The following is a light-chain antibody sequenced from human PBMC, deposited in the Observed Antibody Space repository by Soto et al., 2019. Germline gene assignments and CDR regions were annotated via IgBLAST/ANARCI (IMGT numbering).Light chain of an antibody. Sequence: DIQMTQSPSTLSASVGDRVTITCRASQSISNCLAWYQQKPGKAPKLLIYDASSLECGVPSRFSGSGSGTEFTLTISSLQPNDVATYYCQKYNSSSFTFGGGTKVEIK. CDR2: DAS. CDR1: QSISNC. CDR3: QKYNSSSFT. V-gene: IGKV1-5*01. J-gene: IGKJ4*01.